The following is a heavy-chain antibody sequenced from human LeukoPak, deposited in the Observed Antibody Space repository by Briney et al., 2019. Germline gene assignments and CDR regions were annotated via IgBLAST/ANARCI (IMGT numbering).Heavy chain of an antibody. CDR2: IYYSGST. V-gene: IGHV4-59*01. Sequence: PSETLSLTCTVSGGSISSYYWSWIRQPPGKGLEWIGYIYYSGSTNYNPPLKSRVTISVDTSKNQFSLKLSSVTAADTAVYYCASLRYLGSGEDQEYFQHWGQGTLVTVSS. D-gene: IGHD6-19*01. J-gene: IGHJ1*01. CDR1: GGSISSYY. CDR3: ASLRYLGSGEDQEYFQH.